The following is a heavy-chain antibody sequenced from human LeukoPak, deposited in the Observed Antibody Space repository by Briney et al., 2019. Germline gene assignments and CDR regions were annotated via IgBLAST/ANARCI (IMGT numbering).Heavy chain of an antibody. CDR1: GYNFTSNW. V-gene: IGHV5-51*01. CDR2: IYPGDSDT. Sequence: GGSQQISCKGSGYNFTSNWIGWVRQMPGKGLEGRGIIYPGDSDTRYRPSFQGQVTISVDKSISTAYLQWSSLKASDTAMYYCARHLRYCSGGNCYSNYFDYWGQGTLVIVSS. D-gene: IGHD2-15*01. CDR3: ARHLRYCSGGNCYSNYFDY. J-gene: IGHJ4*02.